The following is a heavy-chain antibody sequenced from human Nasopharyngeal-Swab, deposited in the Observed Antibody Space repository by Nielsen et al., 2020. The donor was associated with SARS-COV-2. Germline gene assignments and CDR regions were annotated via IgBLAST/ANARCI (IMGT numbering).Heavy chain of an antibody. V-gene: IGHV3-7*05. J-gene: IGHJ6*01. CDR3: AGPDVSSYHYYCGMDV. CDR1: GFTLSTYC. D-gene: IGHD6-6*01. Sequence: GGSLRLSCAASGFTLSTYCMSWVRQAPGKGLEWVASLKHDGHGEYYVDSVKGRFTISRDYAKNSLSLQMHSLRAEDTAVYYCAGPDVSSYHYYCGMDVWGQGTTVTVSS. CDR2: LKHDGHGE.